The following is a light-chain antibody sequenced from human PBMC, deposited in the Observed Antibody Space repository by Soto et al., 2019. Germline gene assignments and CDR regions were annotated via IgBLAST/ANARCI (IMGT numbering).Light chain of an antibody. CDR2: AAS. V-gene: IGKV1-9*01. J-gene: IGKJ5*01. CDR3: QQINSYPQIT. CDR1: QGISSY. Sequence: DIQLTQSPSFLSASVGDRVTITCRASQGISSYLAWYQQKPGKAPKLLIYAASTLQSGVPSRFSGSGSGTEFTLTISSLQPEDFATYYCQQINSYPQITFGQGTRLEIK.